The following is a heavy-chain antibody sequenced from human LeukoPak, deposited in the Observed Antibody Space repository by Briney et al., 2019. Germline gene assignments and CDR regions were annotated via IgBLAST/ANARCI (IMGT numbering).Heavy chain of an antibody. CDR1: GFTFSSYV. J-gene: IGHJ4*02. V-gene: IGHV3-30*18. CDR2: ISYDGSNK. Sequence: GGSLRLSCAASGFTFSSYVMGWVRQAPGKGLEWVAVISYDGSNKYYADSVKGRFTISRDNSKNTLYLQMNSLRLEDTAVYHCAKDRGTHSGTYPYYFDYWGQGTLVTVSS. D-gene: IGHD1-26*01. CDR3: AKDRGTHSGTYPYYFDY.